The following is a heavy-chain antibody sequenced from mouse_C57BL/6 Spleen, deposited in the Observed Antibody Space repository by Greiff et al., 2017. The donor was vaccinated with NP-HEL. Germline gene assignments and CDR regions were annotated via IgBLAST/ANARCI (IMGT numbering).Heavy chain of an antibody. Sequence: EVMLVESGGGLVKPGGSLKLSCAASGFTFSDYGMHWVRQAPEKGLEWVAYISSGSSTIYYAATVKGRFTISRDNAKNTLFLQMTSLRSEDTAMYYCARASYDGYIFDDWGQGTTLTVSS. CDR1: GFTFSDYG. V-gene: IGHV5-17*01. CDR3: ARASYDGYIFDD. CDR2: ISSGSSTI. J-gene: IGHJ2*01. D-gene: IGHD2-3*01.